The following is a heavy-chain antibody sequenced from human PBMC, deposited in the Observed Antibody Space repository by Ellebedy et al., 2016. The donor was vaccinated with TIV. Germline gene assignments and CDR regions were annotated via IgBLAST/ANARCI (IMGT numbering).Heavy chain of an antibody. J-gene: IGHJ5*02. D-gene: IGHD3-22*01. V-gene: IGHV3-7*02. Sequence: GGSLRLSCAASGFIFSTYWMSWVRQAPGKRLEWVANVREDGTQKAYADSVKGRFTISRDNAKNSLYLQMNNLGTEDSGVYYCARGQDSSGYFPFDLWGQGSLVTVSS. CDR2: VREDGTQK. CDR3: ARGQDSSGYFPFDL. CDR1: GFIFSTYW.